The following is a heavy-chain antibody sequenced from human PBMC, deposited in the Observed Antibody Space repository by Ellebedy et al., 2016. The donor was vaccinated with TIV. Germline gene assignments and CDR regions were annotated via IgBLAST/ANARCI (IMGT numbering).Heavy chain of an antibody. CDR2: IYYSGST. CDR3: ARGTYYYGSGDLNYFDY. Sequence: MPGGSLRLSCAVYGGSFSGYYWSWIRQPPGKGLEWIGYIYYSGSTNYNPSLKSRVTISVDTSKNQFSLKLSSVTAADTAVYYCARGTYYYGSGDLNYFDYWGQGTLVTVSS. D-gene: IGHD3-10*01. CDR1: GGSFSGYY. J-gene: IGHJ4*02. V-gene: IGHV4-59*12.